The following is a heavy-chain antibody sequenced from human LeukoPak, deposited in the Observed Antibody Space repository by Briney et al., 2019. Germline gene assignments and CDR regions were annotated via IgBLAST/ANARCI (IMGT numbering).Heavy chain of an antibody. CDR2: INPNSGGT. Sequence: ASVKVSCKASGYTFTGYYMHWVRQAPGQGLEWMGRINPNSGGTNYAQKFQGRVTMTRDTSISTAYMELSRLRSDDTAVYYCARVYYDFWSGYSSDTFDYWGQGTQVTVSS. J-gene: IGHJ4*02. D-gene: IGHD3-3*01. CDR3: ARVYYDFWSGYSSDTFDY. CDR1: GYTFTGYY. V-gene: IGHV1-2*06.